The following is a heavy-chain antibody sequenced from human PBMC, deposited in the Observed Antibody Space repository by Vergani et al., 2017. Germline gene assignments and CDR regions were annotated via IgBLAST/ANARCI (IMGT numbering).Heavy chain of an antibody. V-gene: IGHV1-46*01. D-gene: IGHD1-1*01. CDR1: GYTFTSYY. CDR3: ARGGSGDNWNVDAFDI. J-gene: IGHJ3*02. Sequence: QVQLVQSGAEVKKPGASVKVSCKASGYTFTSYYMHWVRQAPGQGLEWMGIINPSGGSTSYAQKFQGRVTMTRDTSTSTVYMELSSLRSEDTAVYYCARGGSGDNWNVDAFDIWGQGTMVTVSS. CDR2: INPSGGST.